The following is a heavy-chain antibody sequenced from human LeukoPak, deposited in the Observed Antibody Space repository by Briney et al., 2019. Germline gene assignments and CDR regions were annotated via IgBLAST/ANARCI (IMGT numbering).Heavy chain of an antibody. CDR2: ISGSGDST. CDR1: GFTFSNYA. J-gene: IGHJ4*02. Sequence: PGGSLRLSCAASGFTFSNYAMSWVRQAPGKGLEWLSVISGSGDSTYYADSVKGRFTISRDNSKNTLYLQMNSLRAEDTAVYYCARYDYSNYVKYWGQGTLVTVSS. D-gene: IGHD4-11*01. CDR3: ARYDYSNYVKY. V-gene: IGHV3-23*01.